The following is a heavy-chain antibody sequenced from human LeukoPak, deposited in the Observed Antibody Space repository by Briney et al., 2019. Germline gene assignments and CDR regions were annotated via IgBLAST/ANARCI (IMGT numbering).Heavy chain of an antibody. CDR3: ASRYCSGGSCYLVHYYYGMDV. D-gene: IGHD2-15*01. V-gene: IGHV3-53*01. CDR2: IYSGGST. J-gene: IGHJ6*02. CDR1: GFTVSSNY. Sequence: GGSLRLSCAASGFTVSSNYMSCVRQAPGKGLEWVSVIYSGGSTYYADSVKGRFTISRDNSKNTLYLQMNSLRAEDTAVYYCASRYCSGGSCYLVHYYYGMDVWGQGTTVTVSS.